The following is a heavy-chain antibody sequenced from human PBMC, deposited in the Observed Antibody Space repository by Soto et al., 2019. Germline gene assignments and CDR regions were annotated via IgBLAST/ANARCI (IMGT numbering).Heavy chain of an antibody. D-gene: IGHD4-17*01. CDR1: GGSISSYY. V-gene: IGHV4-59*01. CDR3: ARGVNGDYSTCYFDY. Sequence: SETLSLTCTVSGGSISSYYWSWIRQPPGKGLEWIGYIYYSGSTNYNPSLKSRVTISVDTSKNQFSLKLSSVTAADTAVYYCARGVNGDYSTCYFDYRGQGTLVTVSS. J-gene: IGHJ4*02. CDR2: IYYSGST.